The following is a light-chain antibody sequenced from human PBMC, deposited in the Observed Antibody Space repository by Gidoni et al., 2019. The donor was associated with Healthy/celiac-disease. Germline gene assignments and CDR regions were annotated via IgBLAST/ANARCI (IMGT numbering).Light chain of an antibody. CDR1: QSVSSY. CDR3: QKRSNWYT. J-gene: IGKJ2*01. V-gene: IGKV3-11*01. Sequence: EIVLTQSPATLSLSPGERATLSCRASQSVSSYLAWYQQKPGQAPRLLIYDASNRANGIPARLSGSGSGTDFTRTISSLEHEDFAVYYCQKRSNWYTFGQGTKLEIK. CDR2: DAS.